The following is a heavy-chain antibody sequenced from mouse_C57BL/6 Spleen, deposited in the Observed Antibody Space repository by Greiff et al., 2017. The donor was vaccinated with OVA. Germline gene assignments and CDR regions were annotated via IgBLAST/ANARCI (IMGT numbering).Heavy chain of an antibody. CDR2: IWRGGST. D-gene: IGHD2-3*01. Sequence: VQLQQSGPGLVQPSQSLSITCTVSGFSLTSYGVHWVRQSPGKGLEWLGVIWRGGSTDYNAAFMSRLSITKDNSKSQVFFKMNSLQADDTAIYDCAKKGIYDGRYFDVWGTGTTVTVSS. J-gene: IGHJ1*03. CDR1: GFSLTSYG. V-gene: IGHV2-5*01. CDR3: AKKGIYDGRYFDV.